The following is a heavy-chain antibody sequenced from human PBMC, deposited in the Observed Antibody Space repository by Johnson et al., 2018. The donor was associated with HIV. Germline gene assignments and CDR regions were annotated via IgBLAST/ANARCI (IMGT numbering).Heavy chain of an antibody. CDR2: ISFDGSNK. V-gene: IGHV3-30*14. J-gene: IGHJ3*02. CDR1: GFTFSGFE. Sequence: QVQLVESGGGVVQPGRSLRLSCAASGFTFSGFEMHWVRQSPGKGLEWVAGISFDGSNKYYADSVKGRFTISRDNSKNTLYLQMGSLRAEDMALYYCASTDTGDLRYDGFDIWGQGTMVFVSS. D-gene: IGHD7-27*01. CDR3: ASTDTGDLRYDGFDI.